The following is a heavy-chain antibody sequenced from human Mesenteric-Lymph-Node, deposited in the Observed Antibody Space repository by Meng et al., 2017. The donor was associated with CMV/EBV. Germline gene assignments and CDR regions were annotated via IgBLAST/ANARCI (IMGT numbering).Heavy chain of an antibody. J-gene: IGHJ4*02. Sequence: ASVKVSCKASGFAFTDYYIVWVRQAPGQGLEWLGMINPNGGSASYAQRFLGRVTLTRDTSTSTLYVELTSLRSEDTAVYYCVRDSPRGYTGYEIDFWGQGTLVTVSS. CDR2: INPNGGSA. D-gene: IGHD5-12*01. CDR1: GFAFTDYY. CDR3: VRDSPRGYTGYEIDF. V-gene: IGHV1-46*01.